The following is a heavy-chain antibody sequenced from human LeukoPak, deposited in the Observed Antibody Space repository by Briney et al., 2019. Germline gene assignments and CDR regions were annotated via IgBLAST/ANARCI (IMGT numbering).Heavy chain of an antibody. J-gene: IGHJ6*02. V-gene: IGHV4-4*02. D-gene: IGHD3-3*01. CDR3: ARLPIYDFWSGYTDRYYYYYGMDV. CDR2: IYHSGST. CDR1: GGSISSSNW. Sequence: SETLSLTCAVSGGSISSSNWWSWVRQPPGKGLEWIGEIYHSGSTNYNPSLKSRVTISVDKSKNQFSLKLSSVTAADTAVYYCARLPIYDFWSGYTDRYYYYYGMDVWGQGTTVTVSS.